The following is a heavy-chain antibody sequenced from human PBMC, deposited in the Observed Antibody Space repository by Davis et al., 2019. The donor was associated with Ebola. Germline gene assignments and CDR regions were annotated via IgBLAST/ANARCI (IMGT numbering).Heavy chain of an antibody. CDR1: GFTFSSFA. CDR2: ISGSGGST. V-gene: IGHV3-23*01. Sequence: GESLKISCAASGFTFSSFAMSWVRQAPGKGLEWVSAISGSGGSTYYADSVKGRFTISRDNSKNTLYLQMNSLRAEDTAVYYCASGSTHSLSRYYYGSGGVDYWGQGTLVTVSS. D-gene: IGHD3-10*01. CDR3: ASGSTHSLSRYYYGSGGVDY. J-gene: IGHJ4*02.